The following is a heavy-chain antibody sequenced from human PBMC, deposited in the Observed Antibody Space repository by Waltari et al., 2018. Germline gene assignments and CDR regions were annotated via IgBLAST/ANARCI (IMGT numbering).Heavy chain of an antibody. J-gene: IGHJ5*02. CDR2: ISGSGGST. D-gene: IGHD5-18*01. Sequence: EVQLVESGGDLVQPGGSLRLSCAASGFTFSSYGMSWVRQAPGKGLWWVSVISGSGGSTYYADSVKGRFTISRDNSKNTLYLQLNSLRDEDTAVYYCAKDPQWDKALGSWGQGTLVTVSS. V-gene: IGHV3-23*04. CDR3: AKDPQWDKALGS. CDR1: GFTFSSYG.